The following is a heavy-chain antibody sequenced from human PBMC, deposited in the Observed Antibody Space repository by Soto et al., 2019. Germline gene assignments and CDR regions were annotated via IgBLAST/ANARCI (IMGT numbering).Heavy chain of an antibody. Sequence: GESLKISCKGSGYSFTSYWIGWVRQMPGKGLEWMGIIYPGDSDTRYSPSFQGQVTISADKSISTAYLQWSSLKASDTAMYYCARIGSGWYSGLYYYVMDVWGQGTTVAVSS. D-gene: IGHD6-19*01. CDR3: ARIGSGWYSGLYYYVMDV. CDR2: IYPGDSDT. V-gene: IGHV5-51*01. CDR1: GYSFTSYW. J-gene: IGHJ6*02.